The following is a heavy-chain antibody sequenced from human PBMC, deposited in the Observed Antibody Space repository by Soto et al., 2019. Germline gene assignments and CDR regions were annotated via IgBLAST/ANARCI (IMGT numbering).Heavy chain of an antibody. J-gene: IGHJ6*02. CDR3: ARDKKVWNYVLSNYYYYGMDV. V-gene: IGHV4-31*03. CDR2: IYYSGST. Sequence: SETLSLTCTVSGGSISSGGYYWSWIRQHPGKGLEWIGYIYYSGSTYYNPSLKSRVTISVDTSKNQFSLKLSSVTAADTAVYYCARDKKVWNYVLSNYYYYGMDVWGQGTTVTVSS. D-gene: IGHD1-7*01. CDR1: GGSISSGGYY.